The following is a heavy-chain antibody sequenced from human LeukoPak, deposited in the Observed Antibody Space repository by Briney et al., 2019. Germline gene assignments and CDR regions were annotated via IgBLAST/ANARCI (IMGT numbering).Heavy chain of an antibody. V-gene: IGHV3-9*01. Sequence: PGGSLRLSCAASGFTFDDYAMHWVRQAPGKGLEWVSGISWSSGSIGYADSVKGRFTISRDNAKNSLYLQMNSLRAEDTALYYCAKGGLRYFDWLLFGHFDYWGQGTLVTVSS. CDR1: GFTFDDYA. CDR2: ISWSSGSI. CDR3: AKGGLRYFDWLLFGHFDY. J-gene: IGHJ4*02. D-gene: IGHD3-9*01.